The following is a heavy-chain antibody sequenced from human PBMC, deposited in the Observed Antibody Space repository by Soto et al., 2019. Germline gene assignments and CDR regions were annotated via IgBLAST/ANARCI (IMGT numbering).Heavy chain of an antibody. CDR2: IYYSGST. V-gene: IGHV4-30-4*01. J-gene: IGHJ5*02. CDR1: GGSISSGDYH. CDR3: ARDRDSSSWYWFDP. D-gene: IGHD6-13*01. Sequence: SETLSLTCTVSGGSISSGDYHWSWIRQPPGKGLEWIGYIYYSGSTYYNPSLKSRVTISVDTSKNQFSLKLSSVTAADTAVYYCARDRDSSSWYWFDPWGQGTLVTVPQ.